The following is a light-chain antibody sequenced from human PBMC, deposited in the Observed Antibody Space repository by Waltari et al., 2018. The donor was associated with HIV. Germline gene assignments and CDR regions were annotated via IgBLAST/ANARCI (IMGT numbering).Light chain of an antibody. CDR3: QQYSNWPRT. V-gene: IGKV3-15*01. CDR1: QSVTSK. Sequence: EILMTQSPAALPVSPGERATLSCRASQSVTSKLAWYQQKPGQAPRLLIYDASTRATGLSARFSGSGSGTEFTLTISSLQSEDFAVYYCQQYSNWPRTFGQGTKVEIK. J-gene: IGKJ1*01. CDR2: DAS.